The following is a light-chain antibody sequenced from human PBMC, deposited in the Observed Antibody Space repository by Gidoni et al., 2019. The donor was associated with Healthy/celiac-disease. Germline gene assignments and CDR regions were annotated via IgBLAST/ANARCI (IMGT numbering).Light chain of an antibody. CDR1: QSISSW. CDR2: DAS. V-gene: IGKV1-5*01. Sequence: DIQMTQSTSTLSASVGDRVTITCRASQSISSWLHWYQQKPGKAPKLLIYDASSLEIGVPSRFSGSGSGTEFTLTISSLKPDYFATYYCQQYNSYSMYTFGQGTKLEIK. CDR3: QQYNSYSMYT. J-gene: IGKJ2*01.